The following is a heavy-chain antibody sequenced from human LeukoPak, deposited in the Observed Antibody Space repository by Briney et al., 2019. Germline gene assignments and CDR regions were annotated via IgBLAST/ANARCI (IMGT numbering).Heavy chain of an antibody. CDR1: GYTLTELS. V-gene: IGHV1-24*01. CDR2: FDPEDGET. D-gene: IGHD3-10*01. CDR3: ARNNRGGDY. J-gene: IGHJ4*02. Sequence: GASVKVSCKVSGYTLTELSMHWVRQAPGKGLEWMGGFDPEDGETIYAQKFQGRVTMTRDTSTSTAYMELSSLRSEDAAVYYCARNNRGGDYWGQGTLVTVSS.